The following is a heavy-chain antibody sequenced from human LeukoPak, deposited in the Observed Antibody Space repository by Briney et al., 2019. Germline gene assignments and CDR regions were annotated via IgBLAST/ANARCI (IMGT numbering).Heavy chain of an antibody. D-gene: IGHD1-1*01. J-gene: IGHJ4*02. V-gene: IGHV3-30*01. CDR3: ARDLATGTGDY. CDR1: GFTFSSYA. Sequence: GRSLRLSCAASGFTFSSYAMHWVRQAPGKGLEWVAVISYDGSNKYYADSVKGRFTISRDNYKNTLYLQMNSLRAEDTAVYYCARDLATGTGDYWGQGTLVTVSS. CDR2: ISYDGSNK.